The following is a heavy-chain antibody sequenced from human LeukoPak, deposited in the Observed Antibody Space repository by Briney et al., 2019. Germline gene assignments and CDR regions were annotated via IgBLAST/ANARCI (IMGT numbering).Heavy chain of an antibody. CDR2: ISATGLST. V-gene: IGHV3-23*01. D-gene: IGHD6-19*01. CDR3: ARDNRGKWLAYYYYYGMDV. Sequence: GGSLTLSCTASDFAFTSSGMSWVRQVPGTGLEWVSFISATGLSTYYADSVKGRFTISRDNSKNTLYLQMNSLRAEDTAVYYCARDNRGKWLAYYYYYGMDVWGQGTTVTVSS. J-gene: IGHJ6*02. CDR1: DFAFTSSG.